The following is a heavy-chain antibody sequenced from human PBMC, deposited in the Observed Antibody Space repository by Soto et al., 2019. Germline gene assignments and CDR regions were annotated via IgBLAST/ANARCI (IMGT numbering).Heavy chain of an antibody. Sequence: SVKVSCKASGGTFSSCAISWVRQAPGQGLEWMGGIIPIFGTANYAQKFQGRVTITADESTSTAYMELSSLRSEDTAVYYCARALYYDILTGYYGPDYYYYGMDVWGQGTTVTVSS. CDR2: IIPIFGTA. CDR3: ARALYYDILTGYYGPDYYYYGMDV. CDR1: GGTFSSCA. D-gene: IGHD3-9*01. J-gene: IGHJ6*02. V-gene: IGHV1-69*13.